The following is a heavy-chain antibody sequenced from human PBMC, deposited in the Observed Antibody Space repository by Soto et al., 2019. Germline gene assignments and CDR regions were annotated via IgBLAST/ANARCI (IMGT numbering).Heavy chain of an antibody. D-gene: IGHD3-3*01. V-gene: IGHV1-58*01. CDR2: IVVGSGNT. J-gene: IGHJ6*02. CDR3: AARPIFGVVIYGMDV. CDR1: GFTFTSSA. Sequence: GYSVKFSFKASGFTFTSSAVQWVRQARGQRREWIGWIVVGSGNTNYAQKFQERVTVTRDMSTSTAYMELSSLRSEDTAVYYCAARPIFGVVIYGMDVWGQGTTVTVSS.